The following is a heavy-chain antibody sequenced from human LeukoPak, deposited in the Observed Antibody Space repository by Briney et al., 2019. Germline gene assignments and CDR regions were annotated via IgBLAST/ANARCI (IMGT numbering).Heavy chain of an antibody. V-gene: IGHV3-23*01. D-gene: IGHD3-3*01. CDR3: AKDHDESLRFLEWPEAFDI. CDR1: GFTFSSYA. J-gene: IGHJ3*02. CDR2: ISGSGGST. Sequence: GGSLRLSCAASGFTFSSYAMSWVRQAPGKGLEWVSAISGSGGSTYYADSVKGRFTISRDDSKNTLYLQMNSLRAEDTAVYYCAKDHDESLRFLEWPEAFDIWGQGTMVTVSS.